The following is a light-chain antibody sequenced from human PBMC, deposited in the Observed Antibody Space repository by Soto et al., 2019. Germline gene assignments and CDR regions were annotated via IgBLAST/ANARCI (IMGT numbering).Light chain of an antibody. CDR2: GAS. CDR1: QSVSSNH. Sequence: EIVLTQSPGTLSLSPRERATLSCRASQSVSSNHLAWYQQRPGQAPRLLIYGASRRAAGIPARFSGSGSGTDFTLSISSLEPEDFAVYYCQQRSSWPFTFGPGTKVDIK. CDR3: QQRSSWPFT. V-gene: IGKV3D-20*02. J-gene: IGKJ3*01.